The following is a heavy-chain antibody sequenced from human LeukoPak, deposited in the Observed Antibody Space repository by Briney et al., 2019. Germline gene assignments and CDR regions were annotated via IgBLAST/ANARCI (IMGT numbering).Heavy chain of an antibody. D-gene: IGHD5-24*01. CDR2: IYYSGST. J-gene: IGHJ4*02. CDR1: GGSISSGGYY. Sequence: PSETLSLTCTVSGGSISSGGYYWSWIRQHPGKGLEWIGYIYYSGSTYYNPSLKSRVTISVDTSKNQFSLKLSSVTAADTAVYYCARDRVEMAGFDYWGQGTLVTVTS. V-gene: IGHV4-31*03. CDR3: ARDRVEMAGFDY.